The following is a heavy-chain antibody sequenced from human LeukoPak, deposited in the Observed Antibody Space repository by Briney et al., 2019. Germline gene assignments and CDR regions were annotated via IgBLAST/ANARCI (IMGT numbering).Heavy chain of an antibody. CDR3: ARVMTTITTKRFDP. D-gene: IGHD4-11*01. Sequence: SETLSLTCTVSGGSISSYYWSWIRQPPGKGLEWIGYIYYSGSTNYNPSLKSRVTISVDTSKNQFSLKLSSVTAADTAVYYCARVMTTITTKRFDPWGQGTPVTVSS. J-gene: IGHJ5*02. CDR2: IYYSGST. V-gene: IGHV4-59*01. CDR1: GGSISSYY.